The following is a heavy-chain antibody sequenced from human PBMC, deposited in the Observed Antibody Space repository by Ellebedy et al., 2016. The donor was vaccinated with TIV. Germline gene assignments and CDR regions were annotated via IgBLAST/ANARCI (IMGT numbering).Heavy chain of an antibody. CDR2: ISAYNGNT. J-gene: IGHJ3*02. D-gene: IGHD3-10*01. CDR3: ARDLPMVRVVIVRWYGFDI. CDR1: GYTFTDYY. Sequence: AASVKVSCKASGYTFTDYYMHWVRQAPGQGLEWMGGISAYNGNTNYAEKFQDRVTITTDTATSTDYMEMGSLRSDDAAVYYCARDLPMVRVVIVRWYGFDIWGQGSMFTVSS. V-gene: IGHV1-18*04.